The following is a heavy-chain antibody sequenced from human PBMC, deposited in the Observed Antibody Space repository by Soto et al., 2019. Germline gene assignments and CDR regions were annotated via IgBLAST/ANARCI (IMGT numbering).Heavy chain of an antibody. V-gene: IGHV1-69*01. J-gene: IGHJ4*02. CDR1: ADTFSSYA. Sequence: QVQLVQAGGEVKRPGSSVRVSCKASADTFSSYAISWVRQAPGQGLDWMGGIIPFFNTPNYAQKFQGRVTITADESTSTAYMDLSSLRSEDTAMYYCAAESAYGGYPLAFLYWGQGTLVTVSS. CDR3: AAESAYGGYPLAFLY. CDR2: IIPFFNTP. D-gene: IGHD2-21*01.